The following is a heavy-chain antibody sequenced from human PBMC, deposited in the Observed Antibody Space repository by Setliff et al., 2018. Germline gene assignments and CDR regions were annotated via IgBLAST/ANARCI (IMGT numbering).Heavy chain of an antibody. CDR2: IYYSGST. CDR3: ARGRPPLVGDY. V-gene: IGHV4-39*07. J-gene: IGHJ4*02. CDR1: GGSISSSRYS. D-gene: IGHD2-2*01. Sequence: SETLSLTCSVSGGSISSSRYSWGWIRQTPGRGLEWIGSIYYSGSTYYNPSLESRVTIPVDTSKNQVSLKLSSMTAADTAVYYCARGRPPLVGDYWGQGTLVTVSS.